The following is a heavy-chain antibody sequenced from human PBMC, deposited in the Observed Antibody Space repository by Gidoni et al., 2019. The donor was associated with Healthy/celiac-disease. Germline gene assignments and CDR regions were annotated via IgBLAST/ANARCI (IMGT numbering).Heavy chain of an antibody. J-gene: IGHJ4*02. CDR2: IYTSGST. V-gene: IGHV4-4*07. Sequence: QVQLQESGPGLVKPSATLSLTCTVSGGSISSYYWSWIRQPAGKGLEWIGRIYTSGSTNYNPSLKCRVTMSVDTSKNQFSLKLSSVTAADTAVYYCAREFFAPNYYDSSGYYYYFDYWGQGTLVTVSS. CDR1: GGSISSYY. D-gene: IGHD3-22*01. CDR3: AREFFAPNYYDSSGYYYYFDY.